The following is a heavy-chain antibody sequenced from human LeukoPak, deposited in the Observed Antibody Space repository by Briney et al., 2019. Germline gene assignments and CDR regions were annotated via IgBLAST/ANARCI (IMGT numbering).Heavy chain of an antibody. CDR3: AKDSTDYYDSSGYYSTGGYFDY. D-gene: IGHD3-22*01. V-gene: IGHV3-53*01. CDR1: GFTVSSNY. Sequence: GGSLRLSCAASGFTVSSNYMSWVRQAPGKGLEWVSVIYSGGSTYYADSVKGRFTISRDNSKNTLYLQMNSLRAEDTAVYYCAKDSTDYYDSSGYYSTGGYFDYWGQGTLVTVSS. CDR2: IYSGGST. J-gene: IGHJ4*02.